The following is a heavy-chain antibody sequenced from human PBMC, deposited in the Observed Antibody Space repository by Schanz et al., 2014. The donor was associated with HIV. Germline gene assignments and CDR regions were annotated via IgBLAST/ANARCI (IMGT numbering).Heavy chain of an antibody. Sequence: QMQLEESGGAVVRPGGSLRLSCAASGFDFSDAYMNWFRQAPGQRLEWLAQIDGGAGPIVRYADSVKGRFTISRDPAKNTLFLHMNNLRGDDTALYYCVKDFTASKGGFDYWGQGTLVIVSS. D-gene: IGHD1-26*01. CDR3: VKDFTASKGGFDY. CDR2: IDGGAGPIV. J-gene: IGHJ4*02. V-gene: IGHV3-11*01. CDR1: GFDFSDAY.